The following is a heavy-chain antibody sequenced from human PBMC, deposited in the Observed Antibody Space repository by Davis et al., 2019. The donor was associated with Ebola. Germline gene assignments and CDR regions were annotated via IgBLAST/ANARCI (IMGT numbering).Heavy chain of an antibody. CDR2: ISAYNGNT. V-gene: IGHV1-18*01. Sequence: ASVKVSCKASGYTFTSDGISWVRQAPGQVLEWRGWISAYNGNTNYAQKLQGRVTMTTDTSTSTAYMDLRSLRSDDKAVYYCARTRGSSGWYKWFNPWGQGTLVTVSS. J-gene: IGHJ5*02. D-gene: IGHD6-19*01. CDR1: GYTFTSDG. CDR3: ARTRGSSGWYKWFNP.